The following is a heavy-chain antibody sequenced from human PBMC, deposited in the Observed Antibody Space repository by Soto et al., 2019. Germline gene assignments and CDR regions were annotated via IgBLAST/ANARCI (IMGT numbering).Heavy chain of an antibody. V-gene: IGHV4-30-4*01. CDR2: IFYSGNT. J-gene: IGHJ4*02. Sequence: QVQLQESGPGLVKPSQTLSLTCTVSCGSISSDEYYWSWILQAPGRGPEWIGFIFYSGNTYYNPSLNTRASISVDTSTNQFSLKLTSVPATDTAVYYCGREGTKISPNGYIMAAGHLDFWGQGALVT. CDR3: GREGTKISPNGYIMAAGHLDF. D-gene: IGHD5-12*01. CDR1: CGSISSDEYY.